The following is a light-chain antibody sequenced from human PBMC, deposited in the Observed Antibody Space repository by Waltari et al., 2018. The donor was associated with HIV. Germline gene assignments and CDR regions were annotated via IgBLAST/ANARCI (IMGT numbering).Light chain of an antibody. CDR3: QSYDSSLSGCV. CDR2: GNS. Sequence: QSVLTQPPSVSGAPGQRVTISCTGSSPNIGAGYYVHWYQQLPGTAPKLLIYGNSNRPSGVPDRFSGSKSGTSASLAITGLQAEDEADYYCQSYDSSLSGCVFGGGTKLTVL. CDR1: SPNIGAGYY. J-gene: IGLJ2*01. V-gene: IGLV1-40*01.